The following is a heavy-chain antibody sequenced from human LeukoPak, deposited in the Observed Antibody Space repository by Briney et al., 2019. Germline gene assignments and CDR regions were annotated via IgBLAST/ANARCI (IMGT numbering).Heavy chain of an antibody. V-gene: IGHV4-59*08. J-gene: IGHJ4*02. Sequence: PSETLSLTCTVSGGSISSYYWSWIRQPPGKGLEWTGYIYYSGSTNYNPSLKSRVTISVDTSKNQFSLKLSSVTAADTAVYYCARHVSDWLLGYDYWGQGTLVTVSS. D-gene: IGHD3-9*01. CDR3: ARHVSDWLLGYDY. CDR1: GGSISSYY. CDR2: IYYSGST.